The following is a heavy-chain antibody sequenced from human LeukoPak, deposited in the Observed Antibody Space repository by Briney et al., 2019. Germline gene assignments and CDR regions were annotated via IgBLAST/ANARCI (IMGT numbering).Heavy chain of an antibody. CDR1: GFPFSNAW. Sequence: GGSLRLSCAASGFPFSNAWMSWVRQAPGKGLEWVGRIKSKRGGGTTDYAAPVKGRFTISRDDSKNTLYLQMNSLESEDTAVYYCAHVETMTGLKLGSWGQGILVTVSS. CDR2: IKSKRGGGTT. V-gene: IGHV3-15*01. CDR3: AHVETMTGLKLGS. J-gene: IGHJ5*02. D-gene: IGHD3-22*01.